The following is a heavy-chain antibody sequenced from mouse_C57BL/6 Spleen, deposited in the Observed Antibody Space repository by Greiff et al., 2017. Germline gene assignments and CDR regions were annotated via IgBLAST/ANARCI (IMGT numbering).Heavy chain of an antibody. J-gene: IGHJ1*03. CDR2: ISNGGGST. CDR1: GFTFSDYY. CDR3: ARHDYGSSYEWYFDV. D-gene: IGHD1-1*01. V-gene: IGHV5-12*01. Sequence: VQLKESGGGLVQPGGSLKLSCAASGFTFSDYYMYWVRQTPEKRLEWVAYISNGGGSTYYPDTVKGRFTISRDNAKNTLYLQMSRLKSGDTAMYYCARHDYGSSYEWYFDVWGTGTTVTVSS.